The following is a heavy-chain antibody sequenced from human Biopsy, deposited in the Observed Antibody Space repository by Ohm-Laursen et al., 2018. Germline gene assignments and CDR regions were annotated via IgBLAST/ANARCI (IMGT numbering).Heavy chain of an antibody. Sequence: GTLSLTWSVSGGSISSYYWTWIRQPPGKGLEWIGDVYYSGSTNRNPSLKSRVTILVDTSKNQFPLKLNSVTAADTAVYYCGRREVVITHDAFDTWGQGTMVTVSS. CDR1: GGSISSYY. V-gene: IGHV4-59*08. CDR2: VYYSGST. CDR3: GRREVVITHDAFDT. J-gene: IGHJ3*02. D-gene: IGHD3-22*01.